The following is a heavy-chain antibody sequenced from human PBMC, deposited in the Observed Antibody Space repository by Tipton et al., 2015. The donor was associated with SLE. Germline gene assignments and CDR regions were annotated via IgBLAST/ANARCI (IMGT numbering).Heavy chain of an antibody. Sequence: SLRLSCAASGFTFSDFWMSWVRQAPGKGLEWVANIKKDGSETYYVDSVKGRFTISRDNAKNSLFLQMNSLRAEDTAVYYCARGPYYDYIWGSYRESDAEYFQYWGQGTLVAVSS. CDR3: ARGPYYDYIWGSYRESDAEYFQY. V-gene: IGHV3-7*04. J-gene: IGHJ1*01. CDR2: IKKDGSET. CDR1: GFTFSDFW. D-gene: IGHD3-16*02.